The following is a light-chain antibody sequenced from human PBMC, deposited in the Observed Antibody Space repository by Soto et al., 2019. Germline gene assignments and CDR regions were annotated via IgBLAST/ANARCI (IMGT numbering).Light chain of an antibody. CDR2: GAS. V-gene: IGKV3-15*01. J-gene: IGKJ2*01. CDR3: QQYNNWPYT. CDR1: QSVSSN. Sequence: IVMTQSPATLSGSPGERATLSCRARQSVSSNLAWYQQKPRQAPRLLIYGASTRATGIPARFSGSGSGTEFTLTISSLQSEDFAVDYCQQYNNWPYTFGQGTKLDIK.